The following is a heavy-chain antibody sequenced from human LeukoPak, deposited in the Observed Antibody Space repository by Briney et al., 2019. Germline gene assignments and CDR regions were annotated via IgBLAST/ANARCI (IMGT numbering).Heavy chain of an antibody. V-gene: IGHV3-30*04. Sequence: GRSLRLSCATSGFTFGNYAMHWVRQAPGKELEWVAVIAHDETNRFYADSVRGRFTISRDNSMNTLYLRMDSLRPEDTAVYFCARDLTPGAPDYFDSWGQGTLVTVSS. CDR1: GFTFGNYA. CDR3: ARDLTPGAPDYFDS. CDR2: IAHDETNR. J-gene: IGHJ4*02. D-gene: IGHD2-2*01.